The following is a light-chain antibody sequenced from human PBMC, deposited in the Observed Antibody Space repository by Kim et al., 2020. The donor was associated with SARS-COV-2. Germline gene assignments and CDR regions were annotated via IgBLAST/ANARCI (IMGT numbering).Light chain of an antibody. V-gene: IGLV2-14*03. CDR2: DVS. CDR1: SSDIGAYNY. J-gene: IGLJ2*01. Sequence: SALTQPASVSGSPGQSITISCTGTSSDIGAYNYVSWYQHYPGKVPKVLIYDVSNRPSGVSIRFSGSKSGNTASLTISGLQADDESDYYCSSYTGSRTLVFGGGTQLTVL. CDR3: SSYTGSRTLV.